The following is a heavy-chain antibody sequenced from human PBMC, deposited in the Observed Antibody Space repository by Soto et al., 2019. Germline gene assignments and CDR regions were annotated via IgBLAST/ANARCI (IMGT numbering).Heavy chain of an antibody. CDR1: GGSISSYY. J-gene: IGHJ4*02. CDR3: VKRSLVVAPT. V-gene: IGHV4-59*08. CDR2: IDNSGNT. Sequence: SETLSLTCTVSGGSISSYYWSWIRQSPGTGLEWIGYIDNSGNTNYNPPLKSRVTISVDTSKNQFSLRLSSVTASDTAVYYCVKRSLVVAPTWGQGILVTV. D-gene: IGHD2-21*01.